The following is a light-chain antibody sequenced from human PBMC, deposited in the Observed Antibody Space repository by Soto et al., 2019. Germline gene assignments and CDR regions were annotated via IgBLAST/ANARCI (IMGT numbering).Light chain of an antibody. CDR3: SSFTISSTYV. V-gene: IGLV2-14*01. CDR2: EVN. CDR1: SSDIGAYNY. J-gene: IGLJ1*01. Sequence: QSVLTQPASVSGSPGQSITISCTGTSSDIGAYNYVSWYQQYPGRAPKLMIYEVNNRPSGVSSRFSGSKSGNTASLTISGLQAEDEADYYCSSFTISSTYVVGAGTKVTVL.